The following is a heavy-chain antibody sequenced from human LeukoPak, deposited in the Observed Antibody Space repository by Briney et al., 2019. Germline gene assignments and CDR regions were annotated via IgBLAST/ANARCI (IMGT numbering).Heavy chain of an antibody. CDR1: GYTLTELS. Sequence: ASVKVSCKVSGYTLTELSMHWVRQAPGKGLERMGGFDPEDGETIYAQKFQGRVTMTEDTSTDTAYMELSSLRSEDTAVYYCATVVRDGGYGYFQHWGQGTLVTVSS. CDR2: FDPEDGET. V-gene: IGHV1-24*01. J-gene: IGHJ1*01. D-gene: IGHD5-12*01. CDR3: ATVVRDGGYGYFQH.